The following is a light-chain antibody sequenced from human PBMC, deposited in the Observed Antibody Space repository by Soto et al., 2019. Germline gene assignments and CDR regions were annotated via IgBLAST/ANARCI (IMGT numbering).Light chain of an antibody. J-gene: IGKJ5*01. CDR1: QSVSSNS. V-gene: IGKV3D-20*02. Sequence: EIVLTQSPATLSLSPGESATLSCRTSQSVSSNSLAWHQQKPGQAPRLLMYAASSRAAGIPDRFSGSGSGTDFTLTISRLEPEDFAVYYCQQRSNWPRITFGQGTRLEIK. CDR2: AAS. CDR3: QQRSNWPRIT.